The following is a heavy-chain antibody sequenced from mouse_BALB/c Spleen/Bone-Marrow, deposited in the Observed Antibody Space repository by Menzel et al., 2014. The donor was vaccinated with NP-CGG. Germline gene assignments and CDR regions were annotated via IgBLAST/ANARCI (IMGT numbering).Heavy chain of an antibody. CDR1: GYTFTDYY. CDR3: AREGDPGAWFAY. J-gene: IGHJ3*01. V-gene: IGHV1-77*01. Sequence: LVESGAELARPGASVKLSCKASGYTFTDYYINWVKQRTGQGLEWIGEIYPGRGNTYYNEKFKGKATLTADKSSSTAYMQLSSLTSEDSAVYFCAREGDPGAWFAYWGQGTLVTVSA. CDR2: IYPGRGNT. D-gene: IGHD3-3*01.